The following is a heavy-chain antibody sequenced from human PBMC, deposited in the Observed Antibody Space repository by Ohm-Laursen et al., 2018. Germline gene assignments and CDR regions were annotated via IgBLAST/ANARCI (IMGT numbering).Heavy chain of an antibody. Sequence: SLRLSCAASGFGFSSYAMNWVRQTPGKRLEWVSGMTGSGGTIRYADSVRGRFTISRDNSRNTLYLQMNSLRADDTALYFCAKDAVSMNGIWEYFDYWGQGTLVTVSS. CDR1: GFGFSSYA. D-gene: IGHD1-26*01. V-gene: IGHV3-23*01. CDR2: MTGSGGTI. J-gene: IGHJ4*02. CDR3: AKDAVSMNGIWEYFDY.